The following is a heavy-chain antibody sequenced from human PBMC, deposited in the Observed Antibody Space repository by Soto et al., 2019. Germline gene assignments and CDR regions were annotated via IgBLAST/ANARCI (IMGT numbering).Heavy chain of an antibody. Sequence: EVQLVESGGGLVQPGGSLRLSCAASGFTFRDHYMDWVRQAPGKGLEWVGRTRNKANSYTTEYAASVKGRFTISRDDSKNSLYLQMNSLKTEDTAVYYCARLSSPDYWGQGTLVTVSS. J-gene: IGHJ4*02. CDR1: GFTFRDHY. D-gene: IGHD3-16*02. CDR2: TRNKANSYTT. V-gene: IGHV3-72*01. CDR3: ARLSSPDY.